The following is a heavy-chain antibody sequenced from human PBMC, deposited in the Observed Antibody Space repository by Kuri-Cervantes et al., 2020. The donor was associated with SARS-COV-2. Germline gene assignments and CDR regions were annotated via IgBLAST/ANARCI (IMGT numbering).Heavy chain of an antibody. J-gene: IGHJ4*02. Sequence: ESLKISCTVSGGSISSYYWSWIRQPPGKGLEWIGTIYYSGSTDYNPSLKSRVTISVDTSKNQFSLKLTSVTAADTAVYFCVGIWSNYRFDYWGQGTLVTVSS. CDR2: IYYSGST. D-gene: IGHD3-3*01. CDR1: GGSISSYY. V-gene: IGHV4-59*04. CDR3: VGIWSNYRFDY.